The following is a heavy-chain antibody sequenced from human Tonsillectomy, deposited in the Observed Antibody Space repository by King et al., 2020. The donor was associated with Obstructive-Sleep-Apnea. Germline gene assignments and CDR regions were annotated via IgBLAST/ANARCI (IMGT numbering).Heavy chain of an antibody. J-gene: IGHJ4*02. CDR1: GFTFSDYY. V-gene: IGHV3-11*01. D-gene: IGHD3-22*01. CDR2: ISSSGGTI. CDR3: ARIKKTYYYDASGYFDY. Sequence: QVQLVESGGGLVKPGGSLRLSCAASGFTFSDYYMSWIRQAPGKGLEWASYISSSGGTIYYADSVKGRFTISRDNAKNSLYLQMNSLRAEDTAVYYCARIKKTYYYDASGYFDYWGQGTQVTVSS.